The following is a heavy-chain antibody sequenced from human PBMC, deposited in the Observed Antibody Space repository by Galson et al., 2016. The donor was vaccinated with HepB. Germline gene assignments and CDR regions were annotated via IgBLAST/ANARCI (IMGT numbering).Heavy chain of an antibody. D-gene: IGHD2/OR15-2a*01. CDR2: FGVSVNT. J-gene: IGHJ6*02. CDR1: GFTFSNNG. Sequence: SLRLSCATSGFTFSNNGMSWVRQAPGKGLEWVSTFGVSVNTYYADSVKGRFPISRDNSKNTVYLEMNSLRVGDTAIYYCAIIQRIDGMDAWGQGTTVTVSS. CDR3: AIIQRIDGMDA. V-gene: IGHV3-23*01.